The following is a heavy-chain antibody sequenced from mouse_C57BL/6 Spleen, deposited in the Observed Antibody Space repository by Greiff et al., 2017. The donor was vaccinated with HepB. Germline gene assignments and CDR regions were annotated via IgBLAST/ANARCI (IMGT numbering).Heavy chain of an antibody. D-gene: IGHD2-4*01. J-gene: IGHJ1*03. Sequence: VQLQQSGPELVKPGASVKISCKASGYAFSSSWMNWVKQRPGKGLERIGRIYPGDGDTNYNGKFKGKATLTADKYSSTAYLQLSSLTSADSAVYFCARSLYEYDWYFDVWGTGTTFTVSS. CDR3: ARSLYEYDWYFDV. V-gene: IGHV1-82*01. CDR2: IYPGDGDT. CDR1: GYAFSSSW.